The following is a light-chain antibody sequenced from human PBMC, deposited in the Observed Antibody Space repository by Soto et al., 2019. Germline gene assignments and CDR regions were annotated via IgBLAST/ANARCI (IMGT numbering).Light chain of an antibody. CDR2: EVN. Sequence: QSALTQPASVSGSPGQSITISCTGTSRDVGGYNYASWYQQHPGKAPKLIIYEVNNRPSGVSNRFSGSKSGNTASLTISGLQAEDEADYYCSSYTSGSTYVFGTGTKVTVL. CDR1: SRDVGGYNY. CDR3: SSYTSGSTYV. J-gene: IGLJ1*01. V-gene: IGLV2-14*01.